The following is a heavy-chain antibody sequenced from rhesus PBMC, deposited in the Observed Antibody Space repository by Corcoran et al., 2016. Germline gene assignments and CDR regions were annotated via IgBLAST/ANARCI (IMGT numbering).Heavy chain of an antibody. CDR1: GFTFSSYG. V-gene: IGHV3S16*01. J-gene: IGHJ4*01. Sequence: EVQLVESGGGLVQPGGSLRLSCAASGFTFSSYGLSWVRQAPGKGLELVSSISSASSYIYYADSVKGRFTISRDNAKNSLSLQMNSLRAEDTAVYYCVSIAAATQADYWGQGVLVTVSS. D-gene: IGHD6-43*01. CDR2: ISSASSYI. CDR3: VSIAAATQADY.